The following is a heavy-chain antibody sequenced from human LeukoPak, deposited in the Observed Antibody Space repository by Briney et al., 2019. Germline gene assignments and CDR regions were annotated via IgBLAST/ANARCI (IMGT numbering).Heavy chain of an antibody. CDR1: GFTFSSYE. J-gene: IGHJ6*03. CDR3: ARVELAPYYYYMDV. V-gene: IGHV3-48*03. CDR2: ISSSGSTI. D-gene: IGHD1-7*01. Sequence: PGGSLRLSCAASGFTFSSYEMNWVRQAPGKGLEWVSYISSSGSTIYYADYVKGRFTISRDNAKNSLYLQMNSLRAEDTAVYYCARVELAPYYYYMDVWGKGTTVTVSS.